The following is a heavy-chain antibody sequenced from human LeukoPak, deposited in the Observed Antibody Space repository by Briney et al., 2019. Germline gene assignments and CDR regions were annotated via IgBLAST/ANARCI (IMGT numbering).Heavy chain of an antibody. J-gene: IGHJ4*02. CDR1: GFTFDDYG. CDR2: INWNGGST. Sequence: PGGSLRLSCAASGFTFDDYGMSWVRHAPGKGLEWVSGINWNGGSTVYADSVKGRFTISRDNAKNSLYLQMNSLRAEDTALYYCARGLKVVVTALGYWGKGTLVTVSS. D-gene: IGHD2-21*02. V-gene: IGHV3-20*04. CDR3: ARGLKVVVTALGY.